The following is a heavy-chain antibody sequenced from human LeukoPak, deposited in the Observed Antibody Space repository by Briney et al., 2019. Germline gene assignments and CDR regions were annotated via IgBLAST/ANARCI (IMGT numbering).Heavy chain of an antibody. D-gene: IGHD5-18*01. Sequence: SETLSLTCTVSGDSIRSYYWSWIRQPPGKRLEWIGYIHNSGSTNSHPPLKSRVTISLDTSKIHFSLQLSSVTTADTAVYYCARGRGDTLPFDLWGHGTLVTVSS. J-gene: IGHJ4*01. CDR3: ARGRGDTLPFDL. CDR2: IHNSGST. V-gene: IGHV4-59*01. CDR1: GDSIRSYY.